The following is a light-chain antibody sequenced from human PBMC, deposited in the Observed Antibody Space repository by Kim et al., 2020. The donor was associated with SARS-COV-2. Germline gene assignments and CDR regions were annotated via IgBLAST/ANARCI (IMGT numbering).Light chain of an antibody. CDR3: QAWDSSTWV. Sequence: VSPGQTSSITFSGEKLGDKYACWYQQKPGQSPVLVIYQDRKRPSGIPERFSGSNSGNTATLTISGTQAMDEADYYCQAWDSSTWVFGGGTQLTVL. CDR2: QDR. V-gene: IGLV3-1*01. CDR1: KLGDKY. J-gene: IGLJ3*02.